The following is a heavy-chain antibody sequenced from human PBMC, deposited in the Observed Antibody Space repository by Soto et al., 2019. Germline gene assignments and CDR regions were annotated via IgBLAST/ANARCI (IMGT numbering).Heavy chain of an antibody. CDR3: VKNSGWFNT. Sequence: EFQPVQSGGGLVRPGGSLRLACAASGFPFSTTDMSWVRQAPGKGLEWVSTIDGSGGTTYYTDSVEGRFTISRDNSRSTVSLQMNSLRADDTALYYCVKNSGWFNTWGQGAQVTVSS. D-gene: IGHD3-10*01. CDR1: GFPFSTTD. CDR2: IDGSGGTT. V-gene: IGHV3-23*04. J-gene: IGHJ5*01.